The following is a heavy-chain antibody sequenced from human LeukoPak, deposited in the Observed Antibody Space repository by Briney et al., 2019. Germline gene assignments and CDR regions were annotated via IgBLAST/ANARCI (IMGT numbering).Heavy chain of an antibody. CDR1: GGTFSSYA. J-gene: IGHJ6*02. CDR3: ARDELRGIAVAGTNRYYYYGMDV. CDR2: IIPIFGTA. Sequence: SVKVSCKASGGTFSSYAISWVRQAPGQGLEWMGGIIPIFGTANYAQKFQGRVTITADESTSTAYMELSSLRSEGTAVYYCARDELRGIAVAGTNRYYYYGMDVWGQGTTVTVSS. D-gene: IGHD6-19*01. V-gene: IGHV1-69*13.